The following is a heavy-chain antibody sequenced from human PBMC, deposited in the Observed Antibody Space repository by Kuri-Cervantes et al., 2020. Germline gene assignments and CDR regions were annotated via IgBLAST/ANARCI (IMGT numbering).Heavy chain of an antibody. V-gene: IGHV3-21*01. J-gene: IGHJ3*02. Sequence: GESLKISCAASGFTFSSYSMNWVRQAPGKGLEWVSSISSSSSYIYYADSVKGRFTISRDNAKNSLYLQMNSLRAEDTAAYYCARGFSGKDAFDIWGQGTMVTVSS. CDR3: ARGFSGKDAFDI. CDR2: ISSSSSYI. CDR1: GFTFSSYS.